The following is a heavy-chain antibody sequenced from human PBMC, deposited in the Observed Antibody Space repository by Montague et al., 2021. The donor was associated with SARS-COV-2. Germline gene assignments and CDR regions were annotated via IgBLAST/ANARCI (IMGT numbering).Heavy chain of an antibody. CDR3: ARVLPDPVRTQYAFDI. Sequence: SETLSLTCTVSGGPINDYYWTWVRQPAGEGLEWIGRIYSSGSANXNPFLESRVTMSLDTSKNQFSLNVNSVTAADTAVYYCARVLPDPVRTQYAFDIWGQGTLVTVSS. V-gene: IGHV4-4*07. J-gene: IGHJ3*02. CDR1: GGPINDYY. CDR2: IYSSGSA.